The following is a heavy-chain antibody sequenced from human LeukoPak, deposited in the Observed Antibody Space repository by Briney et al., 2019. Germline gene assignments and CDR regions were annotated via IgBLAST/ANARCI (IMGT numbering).Heavy chain of an antibody. CDR2: IIPIFGTA. CDR1: AYAFTSFY. D-gene: IGHD2-2*01. V-gene: IGHV1-69*05. Sequence: GASVKVSCKTSAYAFTSFYMQWVRQAPGQGLEWMGGIIPIFGTANYAQKFQGRVTITTDESTSTAYMELSSLRSEDTAVYYCARPRSYCSSTSCSFDYWGQGTLVTVSS. J-gene: IGHJ4*02. CDR3: ARPRSYCSSTSCSFDY.